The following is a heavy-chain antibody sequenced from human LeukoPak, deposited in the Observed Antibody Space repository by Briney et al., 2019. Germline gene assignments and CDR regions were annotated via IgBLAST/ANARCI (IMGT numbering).Heavy chain of an antibody. Sequence: PGGSLRLSCAASGFTFSDYYMNWVRQAPGKGLEWVSYISSSGSTIYYADSVKGRFTISRDNAKNSLYLQMNSLRVEDTAVYYCARDAGYGYDRFDYWGQGTQVTVSS. V-gene: IGHV3-11*04. CDR2: ISSSGSTI. J-gene: IGHJ4*02. CDR3: ARDAGYGYDRFDY. CDR1: GFTFSDYY. D-gene: IGHD5-18*01.